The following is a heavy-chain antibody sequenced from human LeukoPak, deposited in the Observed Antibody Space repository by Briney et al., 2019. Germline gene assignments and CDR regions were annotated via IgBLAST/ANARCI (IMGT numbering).Heavy chain of an antibody. CDR2: TIPIFGTA. D-gene: IGHD5-24*01. CDR3: AKDLHYNDGRWEFDP. V-gene: IGHV1-69*05. CDR1: GGTFSNYA. J-gene: IGHJ5*02. Sequence: SVKVSCKASGGTFSNYAINWVRQAPGQGLEWMGGTIPIFGTANYAQKFQGRVTITTDESTSTAYMELSSLRSEDTAVYYCAKDLHYNDGRWEFDPWGQGTLVTVSS.